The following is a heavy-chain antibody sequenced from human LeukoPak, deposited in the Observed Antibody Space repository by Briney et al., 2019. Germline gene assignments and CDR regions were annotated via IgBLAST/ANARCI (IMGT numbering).Heavy chain of an antibody. V-gene: IGHV4-4*07. D-gene: IGHD3-22*01. Sequence: SETLSLTCTVSGGSISSYYWSWIRQPAGKGLEWIGRIYTSGSTNYNPSLKSRVTMSVDTSKNQFSLKPSSVAAADTAVYYCARGESVGWLPGAFDIWGQGTMVTVSS. CDR1: GGSISSYY. CDR2: IYTSGST. J-gene: IGHJ3*02. CDR3: ARGESVGWLPGAFDI.